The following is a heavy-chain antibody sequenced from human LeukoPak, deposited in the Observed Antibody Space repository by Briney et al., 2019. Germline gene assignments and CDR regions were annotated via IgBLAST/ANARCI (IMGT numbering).Heavy chain of an antibody. V-gene: IGHV3-15*01. CDR3: TREAVTANGYFDY. CDR2: IKSKTGGGTT. J-gene: IGHJ4*02. CDR1: GFTFSNAW. D-gene: IGHD2-21*02. Sequence: GGSLRLSCAASGFTFSNAWMTWVRQAPGKGLEWVGRIKSKTGGGTTDYAAPVKGRFTISRDDSKNTLYLQMNSLKTEGTAVYYCTREAVTANGYFDYWGQGTLVTVSS.